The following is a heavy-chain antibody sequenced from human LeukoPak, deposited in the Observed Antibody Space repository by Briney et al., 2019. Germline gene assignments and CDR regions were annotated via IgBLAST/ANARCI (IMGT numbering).Heavy chain of an antibody. J-gene: IGHJ4*02. CDR3: AKVSLRSPTKGGFDY. V-gene: IGHV3-9*01. CDR2: ISWNSGSI. D-gene: IGHD5-12*01. CDR1: GFTFDDYA. Sequence: GGSLRLSCAASGFTFDDYAMHWVRQAPGKGLEWVSGISWNSGSIGYADSVKGRFTISRDNAKNSLYLQMNSLRAEDTALYYCAKVSLRSPTKGGFDYWGQGTLVTVSS.